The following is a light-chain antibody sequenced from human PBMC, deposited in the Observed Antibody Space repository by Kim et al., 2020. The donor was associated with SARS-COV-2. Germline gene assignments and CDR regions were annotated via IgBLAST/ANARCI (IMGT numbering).Light chain of an antibody. CDR3: QQYYSTPLT. V-gene: IGKV4-1*01. J-gene: IGKJ4*01. Sequence: ATINCMSSRIVLYSSNNKNYLAWYQQKPGQPPKLLIYWASTRESGVPDRFSGSGSGTHFTLTVSSLQAEDVAVYYCQQYYSTPLTFGGGTKVDIK. CDR2: WAS. CDR1: RIVLYSSNNKNY.